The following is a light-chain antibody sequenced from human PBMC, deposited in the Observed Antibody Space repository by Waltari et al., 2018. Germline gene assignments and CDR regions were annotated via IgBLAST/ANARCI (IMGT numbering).Light chain of an antibody. V-gene: IGKV3-20*01. Sequence: EIVLMQSSAHLSWSPGESATLSCRASQIVGSNHLALYQQNPGQAPTPLFFGASMRASGVPYRFSGSGSGTDFTLTISRLEPEDFAVYYCQQYGSSPLTFGQGTKVEI. CDR3: QQYGSSPLT. J-gene: IGKJ1*01. CDR1: QIVGSNH. CDR2: GAS.